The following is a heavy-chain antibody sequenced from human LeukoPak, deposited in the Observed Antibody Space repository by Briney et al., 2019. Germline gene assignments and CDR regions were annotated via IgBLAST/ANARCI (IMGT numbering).Heavy chain of an antibody. J-gene: IGHJ6*02. Sequence: ASVKVSCKASGGTFSSYAVSWVRQAPGQGLEWMGRIIPILGIPNYAQKFQGRVTITADKSTSTAYMELSSLRSEDTAVYYCARDHSCSSTSCYVGYYYGMDVWGQGTTVTVSS. V-gene: IGHV1-69*04. D-gene: IGHD2-2*01. CDR3: ARDHSCSSTSCYVGYYYGMDV. CDR2: IIPILGIP. CDR1: GGTFSSYA.